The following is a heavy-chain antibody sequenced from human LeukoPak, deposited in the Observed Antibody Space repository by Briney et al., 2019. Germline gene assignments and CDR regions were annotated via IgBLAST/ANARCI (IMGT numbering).Heavy chain of an antibody. Sequence: GGSLRLSCAASGFTFSSYAMHWVRQAPGKGLEWVAVISYDGSNKYYADSVKGRFTISRDNSKNTLYLQMNSLRAEDTAVYYCARGPVAMYYFDYWGQGTLVTVSS. CDR2: ISYDGSNK. J-gene: IGHJ4*02. CDR1: GFTFSSYA. V-gene: IGHV3-30-3*01. CDR3: ARGPVAMYYFDY.